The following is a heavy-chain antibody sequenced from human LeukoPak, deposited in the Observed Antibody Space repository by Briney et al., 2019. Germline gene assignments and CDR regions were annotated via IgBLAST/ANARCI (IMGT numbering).Heavy chain of an antibody. J-gene: IGHJ3*02. CDR3: AKANYGDYGEAFGI. CDR2: IRYDGSNK. CDR1: GFTFRSYG. Sequence: GGSLRLSCAASGFTFRSYGMHWVRQAPGKGLEWVAFIRYDGSNKYYADSVKGRFTISRDNSKNTLYLQMNSLRAEDTAVYYCAKANYGDYGEAFGIWGQGTMVTVSS. V-gene: IGHV3-30*02. D-gene: IGHD4-17*01.